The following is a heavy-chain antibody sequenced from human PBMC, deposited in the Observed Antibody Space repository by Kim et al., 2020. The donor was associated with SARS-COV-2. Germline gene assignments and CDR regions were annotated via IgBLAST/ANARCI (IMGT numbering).Heavy chain of an antibody. Sequence: GGSLRLSCAASGFTFRNYGMHWVRQAPGKGLEWVAIISYDGSNKYYGDSVKGRFTISRDNSKNTLYLQMNSLRVEDTALYYCTKDLSTDKFGSGIILGDYGMDVWGQGTTVTVSS. CDR2: ISYDGSNK. V-gene: IGHV3-30*18. D-gene: IGHD6-19*01. J-gene: IGHJ6*02. CDR3: TKDLSTDKFGSGIILGDYGMDV. CDR1: GFTFRNYG.